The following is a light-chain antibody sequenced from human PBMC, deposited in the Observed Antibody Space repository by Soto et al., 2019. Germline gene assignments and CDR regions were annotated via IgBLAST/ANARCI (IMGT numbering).Light chain of an antibody. CDR2: GAS. J-gene: IGKJ1*01. Sequence: EMVMTQSPATLSVSPGERATLSCRASQSLTSNLAWYQQKPGQAPRLLIYGASTRATGIPDRFSGSGSGTDFTLTISRLEPEDFAVYYCQQYGSSGTFGQGTKVDI. CDR3: QQYGSSGT. CDR1: QSLTSN. V-gene: IGKV3-20*01.